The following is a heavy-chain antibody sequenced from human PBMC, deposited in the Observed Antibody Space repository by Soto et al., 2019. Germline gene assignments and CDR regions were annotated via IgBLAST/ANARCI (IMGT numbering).Heavy chain of an antibody. CDR3: AGKYWSSTSCEEVRHYYYGMDV. CDR2: INPSGGST. D-gene: IGHD2-2*01. Sequence: QVQLVQSGAEVKKPGASVKVSCKASGYTFTSYYMHWVRQAPGQGLEWMGIINPSGGSTSYAQKFQGRVNMTRDTSTGKVYMELGSLRSEDTAVYYWAGKYWSSTSCEEVRHYYYGMDVWGQGTTVTVSS. J-gene: IGHJ6*02. CDR1: GYTFTSYY. V-gene: IGHV1-46*01.